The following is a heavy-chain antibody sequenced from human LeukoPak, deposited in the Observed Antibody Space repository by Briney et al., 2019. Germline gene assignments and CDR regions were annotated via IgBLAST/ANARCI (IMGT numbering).Heavy chain of an antibody. D-gene: IGHD3-3*01. J-gene: IGHJ4*02. CDR1: GFTFSSYG. Sequence: GGSLRLSCAASGFTFSSYGKHWVRQAPGKGLEWVAVISYDGSNKYYADSVKGRFTISRDNSKNTLYLQMNSLRAEDTAVYYCAREGEYDFWRAMRYYFDYWGQGTLVTVSS. CDR2: ISYDGSNK. V-gene: IGHV3-30*19. CDR3: AREGEYDFWRAMRYYFDY.